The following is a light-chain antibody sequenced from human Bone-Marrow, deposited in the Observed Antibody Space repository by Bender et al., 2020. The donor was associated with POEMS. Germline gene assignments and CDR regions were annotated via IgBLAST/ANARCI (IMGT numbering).Light chain of an antibody. V-gene: IGLV2-14*03. CDR3: VAYTSTDTLI. CDR1: SSDIGHYNY. CDR2: DVS. Sequence: QSALTQPASVSGSPGQSITISCTGTSSDIGHYNYVSWYQQHAGEAPRLIIFDVSNRPSGVSIRFSGSKSGNTASLTISGLQAEDEADYYCVAYTSTDTLIFGGGTKLTVL. J-gene: IGLJ2*01.